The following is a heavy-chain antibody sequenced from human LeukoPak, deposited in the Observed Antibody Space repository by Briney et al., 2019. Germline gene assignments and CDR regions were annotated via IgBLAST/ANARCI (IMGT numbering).Heavy chain of an antibody. V-gene: IGHV1-2*02. D-gene: IGHD6-19*01. Sequence: GASVKVSCKASGYTFSDHYAPHYMHWVRQAPGQGLEWMGWINPNTGGTNYAQNFQGRVTMTRDTSLSTVSMELSRLRSDDTAVYYCARDSSGWRSDFDYWGQGTLVTVSS. CDR3: ARDSSGWRSDFDY. CDR1: GYTFSDHYAPHY. CDR2: INPNTGGT. J-gene: IGHJ4*02.